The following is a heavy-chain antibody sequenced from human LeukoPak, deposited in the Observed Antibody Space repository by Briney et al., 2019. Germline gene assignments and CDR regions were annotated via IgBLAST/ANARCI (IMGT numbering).Heavy chain of an antibody. CDR1: GGSISSYY. CDR3: ARDQVVFRIANLFDP. D-gene: IGHD2-15*01. CDR2: IYTSGST. J-gene: IGHJ5*02. V-gene: IGHV4-4*07. Sequence: SETLSLTCTVSGGSISSYYWSWIRQPAGKGLEWIGRIYTSGSTNYNPSLKSRVTMSVDTSKNQFSLKLSSVTAADTAVYYCARDQVVFRIANLFDPWGQGTLVTVSS.